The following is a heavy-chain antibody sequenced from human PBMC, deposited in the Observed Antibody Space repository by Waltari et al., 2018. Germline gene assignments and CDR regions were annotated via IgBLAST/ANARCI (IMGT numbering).Heavy chain of an antibody. V-gene: IGHV4-34*01. CDR2: INHSGST. CDR1: GGSFSGYY. J-gene: IGHJ6*02. CDR3: ARKVSGGWYVDGMDV. Sequence: QVQLQQWGAGLLKPSETLSLTCAVYGGSFSGYYWSWIRQPPGKGLEWIREINHSGSTNYNPSLKSRVTISVDTSKNQFSLKLSSVTAADTAVYYCARKVSGGWYVDGMDVWGQGTTVTVSS. D-gene: IGHD6-19*01.